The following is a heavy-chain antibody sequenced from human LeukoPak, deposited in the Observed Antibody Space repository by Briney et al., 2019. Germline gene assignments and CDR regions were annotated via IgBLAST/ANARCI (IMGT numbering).Heavy chain of an antibody. CDR1: GGSFSGYY. D-gene: IGHD3-10*01. V-gene: IGHV4-34*01. CDR2: INHSGST. Sequence: PSETLSLTCAVYGGSFSGYYWSWIRQPPGKGLEWIGEINHSGSTNYNPSLKSRVTISVDTSKNQFSLKLSSVTAADTAVYYCAGGWDRILLWFGELPDTNFDYWGQGTLVTVSS. J-gene: IGHJ4*02. CDR3: AGGWDRILLWFGELPDTNFDY.